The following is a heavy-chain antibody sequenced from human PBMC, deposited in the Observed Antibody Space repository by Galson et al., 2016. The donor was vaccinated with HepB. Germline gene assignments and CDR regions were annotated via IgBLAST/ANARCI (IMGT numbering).Heavy chain of an antibody. V-gene: IGHV3-21*01. CDR1: GFSFSSYS. D-gene: IGHD2-21*02. Sequence: SLRLSCAASGFSFSSYSMQWVRQAPGKGPEWVSSISGSSSYIYYADSVKGRFTISRDNAKNSLYLEMNSLRAEDTAVYYCARVYCGGGCYLDYWGQGTLVTVSS. CDR2: ISGSSSYI. J-gene: IGHJ4*02. CDR3: ARVYCGGGCYLDY.